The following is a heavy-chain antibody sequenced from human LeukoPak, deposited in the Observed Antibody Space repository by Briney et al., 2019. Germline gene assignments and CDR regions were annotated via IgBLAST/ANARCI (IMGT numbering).Heavy chain of an antibody. J-gene: IGHJ6*03. CDR3: AREGPPCSGGSCYSNYYYYYYMDV. CDR2: ISAYNGNT. D-gene: IGHD2-15*01. Sequence: GASVKVSCKASGYTFTSYGISWVRQAPGQGLEWMGWISAYNGNTNYAQKLQGRVTMTTDTSTSTAYMELRSLRSDDTAVYYCAREGPPCSGGSCYSNYYYYYYMDVWGKGTTVTISS. V-gene: IGHV1-18*01. CDR1: GYTFTSYG.